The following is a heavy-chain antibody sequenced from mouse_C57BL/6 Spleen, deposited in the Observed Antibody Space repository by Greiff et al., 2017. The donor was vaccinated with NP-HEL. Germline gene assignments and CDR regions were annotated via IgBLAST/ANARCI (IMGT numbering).Heavy chain of an antibody. CDR2: IYPSDSET. D-gene: IGHD1-1*01. CDR1: GYTFTSYW. Sequence: QVQLQQPGAELVRPGSSVKLSCKASGYTFTSYWMDWVKQRPGQGLEWIGNIYPSDSETHYNQKFKDKATLTVDKSSSTAYMQLSSLTSEDSAVYYCARGPFYYGSRGAYFDVWGTGTTVTVSS. V-gene: IGHV1-61*01. J-gene: IGHJ1*03. CDR3: ARGPFYYGSRGAYFDV.